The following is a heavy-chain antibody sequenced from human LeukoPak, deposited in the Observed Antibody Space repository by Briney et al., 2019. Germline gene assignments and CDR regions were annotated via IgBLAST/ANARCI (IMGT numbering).Heavy chain of an antibody. CDR1: GGSISSYY. D-gene: IGHD6-19*01. CDR2: IYYSGST. V-gene: IGHV4-59*08. J-gene: IGHJ4*02. CDR3: ARVAGGYYFGY. Sequence: SETLSLTCTVSGGSISSYYWSWIRQPPGKGLEWIGYIYYSGSTNYNPSLKSRVTISVDTSKNQFSLKLSSVTAADTAVYYCARVAGGYYFGYWGQGTLVTVSS.